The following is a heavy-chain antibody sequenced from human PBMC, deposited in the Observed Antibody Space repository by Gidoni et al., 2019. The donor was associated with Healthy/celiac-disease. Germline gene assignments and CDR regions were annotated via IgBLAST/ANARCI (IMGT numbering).Heavy chain of an antibody. D-gene: IGHD3-9*01. V-gene: IGHV3-23*01. CDR1: GFTFTRHS. J-gene: IGHJ3*02. CDR2: ISGSGGSP. CDR3: AKGMSDWSRDAFDI. Sequence: EVQLLESGEGLVQPGGSLRLSCAASGFTFTRHSMSWVRQAPGKGLEWVSAISGSGGSPYYADSVKGRFTISRENSKNTLYLQMNSLRAEDTAVYYCAKGMSDWSRDAFDIWGQGTMVTVSS.